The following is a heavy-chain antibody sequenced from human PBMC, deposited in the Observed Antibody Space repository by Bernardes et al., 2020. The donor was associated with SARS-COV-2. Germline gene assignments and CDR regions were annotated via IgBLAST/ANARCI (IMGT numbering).Heavy chain of an antibody. J-gene: IGHJ2*01. CDR1: GFIVSNKY. V-gene: IGHV3-66*02. CDR2: IYSDGTT. CDR3: ARGEAVTILGVPIRGRWYFDL. Sequence: GGLLRLSCAASGFIVSNKYMTWVRQAPGKGLEWVSVIYSDGTTFYTDSVKGRFTISRDNSKNTLYLQMNSLRVEDATVYYCARGEAVTILGVPIRGRWYFDLWGRGTQVSVSS. D-gene: IGHD3-3*01.